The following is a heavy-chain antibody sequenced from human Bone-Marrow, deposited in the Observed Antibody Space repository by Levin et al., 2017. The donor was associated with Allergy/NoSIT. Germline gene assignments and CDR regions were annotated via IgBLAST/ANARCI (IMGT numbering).Heavy chain of an antibody. Sequence: GESLKISCSASGFSLSSHWMHWVRQAPGKGLVTVSRSDGLSIVYADSVKGRFTISRDNAKNKLYLQMNSLRAEDTAVYYCARGISSGSYYGTDYWGQGALVTVSS. CDR3: ARGISSGSYYGTDY. CDR1: GFSLSSHW. V-gene: IGHV3-74*01. D-gene: IGHD1-26*01. J-gene: IGHJ4*02. CDR2: SDGLSI.